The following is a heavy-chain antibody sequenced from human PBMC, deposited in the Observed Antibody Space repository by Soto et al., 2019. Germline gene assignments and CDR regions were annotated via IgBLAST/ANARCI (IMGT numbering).Heavy chain of an antibody. J-gene: IGHJ4*02. D-gene: IGHD6-13*01. Sequence: EVQLLESGGGLVQPGGSLRLSCAASGFTFSNYAMSWVRQAPGKGLEWVSGLSDSGGSTYYADSVKGRFTISRDNSMDRRYLQMSTLRAEGTAVYSCAKVSSSGYSGFFDYWGQGTLVTVSS. CDR1: GFTFSNYA. V-gene: IGHV3-23*01. CDR2: LSDSGGST. CDR3: AKVSSSGYSGFFDY.